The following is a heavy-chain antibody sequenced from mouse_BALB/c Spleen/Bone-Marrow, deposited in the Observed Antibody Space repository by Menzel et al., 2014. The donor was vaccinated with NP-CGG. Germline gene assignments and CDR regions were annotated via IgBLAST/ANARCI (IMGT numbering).Heavy chain of an antibody. CDR1: GFNIKDTY. Sequence: EVQLQQSGAELVKPGASVKLSCTASGFNIKDTYMHWVKQRPEQGLEWIGRIDPANGNTKYDPKFQGKATITADTSSNTAYLQLSSLTSEDTAVYYCARYYYGSSTFAYWGQGNLVTVSA. CDR2: IDPANGNT. D-gene: IGHD1-1*01. CDR3: ARYYYGSSTFAY. V-gene: IGHV14-3*02. J-gene: IGHJ3*01.